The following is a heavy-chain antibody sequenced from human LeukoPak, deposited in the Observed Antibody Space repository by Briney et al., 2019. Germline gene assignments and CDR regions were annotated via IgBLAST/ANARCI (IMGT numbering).Heavy chain of an antibody. V-gene: IGHV1-69*13. CDR3: AIGNVLTGYHKYSQH. J-gene: IGHJ1*01. CDR2: IIPIFGTA. CDR1: GGTFSSYA. Sequence: SVKVSCKASGGTFSSYAISWVRQAPGQGLEWMGGIIPIFGTANYAQKFQGRVTITADESTSTAYMELSSLRSEDTAVYYCAIGNVLTGYHKYSQHWGQGTLVTVSS. D-gene: IGHD3-9*01.